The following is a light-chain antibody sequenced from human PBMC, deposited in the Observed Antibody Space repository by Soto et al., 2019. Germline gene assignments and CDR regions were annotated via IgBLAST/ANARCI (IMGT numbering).Light chain of an antibody. CDR2: VVS. J-gene: IGLJ1*01. V-gene: IGLV2-14*01. CDR1: SSDVGAYDY. Sequence: QSALTQPASVSGSPGQSITISCTGTSSDVGAYDYVSWYQQHPDKAPKLIIYVVSNRPSGVSNRFSGSKSGNTASLTISGIQAEDEADYYCSLYTSSDTPYVFGTGTKVTVL. CDR3: SLYTSSDTPYV.